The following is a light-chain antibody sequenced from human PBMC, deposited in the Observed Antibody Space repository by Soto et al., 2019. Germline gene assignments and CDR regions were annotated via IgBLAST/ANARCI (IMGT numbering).Light chain of an antibody. V-gene: IGKV3-11*02. J-gene: IGKJ4*01. CDR2: DAS. CDR3: QQRSNWPPLT. CDR1: QSVSSSY. Sequence: EIVLTQSPGTLSLSPGERATLSCRASQSVSSSYLAWYQQKPGQAPRLLIYDASNRATGIPARFSGSGSGRDFTLTISSLEPEDFAVYYCQQRSNWPPLTFGGGTKVEIK.